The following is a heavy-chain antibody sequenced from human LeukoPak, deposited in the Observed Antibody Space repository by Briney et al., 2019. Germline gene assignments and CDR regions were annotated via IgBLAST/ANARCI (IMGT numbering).Heavy chain of an antibody. V-gene: IGHV3-7*01. Sequence: PGGSLRLSCAASGFAFSDFWMSWVRQAPGKGLEWVANIRHDGNAKNYVPSVRDRFTISRDNAKNSLYLQMNSLTVEDTAVYYCATSHDSAGNDWGQGTLVTLSS. D-gene: IGHD2-15*01. J-gene: IGHJ4*02. CDR2: IRHDGNAK. CDR3: ATSHDSAGND. CDR1: GFAFSDFW.